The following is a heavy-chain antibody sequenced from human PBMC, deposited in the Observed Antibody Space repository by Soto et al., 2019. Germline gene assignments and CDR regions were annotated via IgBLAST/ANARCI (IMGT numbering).Heavy chain of an antibody. Sequence: EVQLVESGGGLVQPGGSLRLSCAASGFTFSSYSMNWVRQAPGKGLEWVSYISSSSSTIYYADSVKGRFTISRDNXXNSLYLQMNSLRAEDTAVYYCAGTVTTYYYYGMDVWGQGTTVTVSS. CDR3: AGTVTTYYYYGMDV. V-gene: IGHV3-48*01. CDR1: GFTFSSYS. D-gene: IGHD4-17*01. J-gene: IGHJ6*02. CDR2: ISSSSSTI.